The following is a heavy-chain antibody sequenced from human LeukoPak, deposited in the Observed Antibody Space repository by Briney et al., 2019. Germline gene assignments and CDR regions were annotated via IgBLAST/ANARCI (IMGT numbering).Heavy chain of an antibody. CDR1: GFTFTSFW. J-gene: IGHJ4*02. V-gene: IGHV3-74*01. D-gene: IGHD3-16*02. CDR3: ARGNSFSYPD. CDR2: INNDGSGT. Sequence: GGSLRLSCAASGFTFTSFWMHWVRQAPGQGLVWVSRINNDGSGTSYADSVKGRFTISRDNAKNTLFLQMSSLRAEDTAVYYCARGNSFSYPDWGQGTLVTVSS.